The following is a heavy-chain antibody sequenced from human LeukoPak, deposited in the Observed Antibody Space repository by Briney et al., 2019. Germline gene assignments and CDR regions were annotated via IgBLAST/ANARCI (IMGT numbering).Heavy chain of an antibody. V-gene: IGHV3-23*01. D-gene: IGHD3-22*01. CDR1: GFIFSSYA. CDR2: VSGGGGST. Sequence: GGSLRLSCAASGFIFSSYAMSWVRQAPRKGLEWVSSVSGGGGSTYYADSVKGRFTISRDNSKSTLFLQMNSLRAEDTAVYYCAKSSYYDSSGYYREYYFDYWGQGTLVTVSS. J-gene: IGHJ4*02. CDR3: AKSSYYDSSGYYREYYFDY.